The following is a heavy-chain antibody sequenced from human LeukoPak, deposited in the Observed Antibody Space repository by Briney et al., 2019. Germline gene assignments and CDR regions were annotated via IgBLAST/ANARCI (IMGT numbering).Heavy chain of an antibody. V-gene: IGHV3-23*01. CDR2: ISGSGGST. Sequence: GGSLRLSCAASGFTFSSYAMSWVRQAPGKGLEWVSAISGSGGSTYYADSVKGRFTISRDNSKNTLYLQMNSLRAEDTAVYYCAKIDGYDILAGPNPFWGQGTLVTVSS. D-gene: IGHD3-9*01. CDR1: GFTFSSYA. J-gene: IGHJ4*02. CDR3: AKIDGYDILAGPNPF.